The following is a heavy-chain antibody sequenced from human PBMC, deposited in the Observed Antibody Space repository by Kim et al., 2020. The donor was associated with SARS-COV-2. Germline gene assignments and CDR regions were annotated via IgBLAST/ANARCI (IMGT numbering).Heavy chain of an antibody. CDR3: ARASGSFTYFFDY. J-gene: IGHJ4*02. V-gene: IGHV4-59*01. Sequence: NPSPESRVTISVDTSKSQLSLKLSSVTAADTAVYYCARASGSFTYFFDYWGQGTLVPVSS. D-gene: IGHD3-10*01.